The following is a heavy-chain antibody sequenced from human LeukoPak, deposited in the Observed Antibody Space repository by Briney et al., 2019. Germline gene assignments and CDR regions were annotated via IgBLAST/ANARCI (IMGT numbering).Heavy chain of an antibody. D-gene: IGHD6-6*01. V-gene: IGHV1-69*05. CDR1: GGTFSSYA. CDR2: IIPIFGTA. Sequence: ASVKVSCKASGGTFSSYAISWVRQAPGQGLEWMGGIIPIFGTANYAQKFQGRVTITTDESTSTAYMEVSSLRSEDTAVYYCAGGYSSSLGYDCDYWGQGTLVTVSS. CDR3: AGGYSSSLGYDCDY. J-gene: IGHJ4*02.